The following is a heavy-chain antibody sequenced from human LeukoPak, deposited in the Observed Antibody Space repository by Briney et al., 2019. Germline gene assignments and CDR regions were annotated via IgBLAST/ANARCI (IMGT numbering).Heavy chain of an antibody. J-gene: IGHJ4*02. V-gene: IGHV3-21*01. Sequence: GGSLRLSCAASGFTFSSYSMNWVRQAPGKGLEGVSSISSSSSYIYYADSVKGRFTISRDNAKNSLYLQMNSLRAEDTAVYYCARDLAMAGTIDYWGQGTLVTVSS. CDR3: ARDLAMAGTIDY. CDR1: GFTFSSYS. D-gene: IGHD5-18*01. CDR2: ISSSSSYI.